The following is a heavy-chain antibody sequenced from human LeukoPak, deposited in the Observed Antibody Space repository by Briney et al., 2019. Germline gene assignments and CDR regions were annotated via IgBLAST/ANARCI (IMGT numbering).Heavy chain of an antibody. J-gene: IGHJ4*02. CDR3: ARSYCSGGSCYSFTDY. V-gene: IGHV1-3*01. CDR2: INAGNGNT. Sequence: ASVKVSCKASGYTFTSYAMHWVRQAPGQRLEWMGWINAGNGNTKYSQKFQGRVTITRDTSASTAYMELSSLRSEDTAVYYCARSYCSGGSCYSFTDYWGQGTLVTVSS. D-gene: IGHD2-15*01. CDR1: GYTFTSYA.